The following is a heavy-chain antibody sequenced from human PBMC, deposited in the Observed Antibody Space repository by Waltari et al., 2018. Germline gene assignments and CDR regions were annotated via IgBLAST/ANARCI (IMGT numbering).Heavy chain of an antibody. CDR3: ARHESWSGVGNY. D-gene: IGHD3-10*01. CDR2: IYYRGST. V-gene: IGHV4-39*01. J-gene: IGHJ4*02. CDR1: GGSISSRGYY. Sequence: QLQLQESGPGLVKPSETLSLTCTVSGGSISSRGYYLGRIRQPPGQGLEWMGSIYYRGSTYYNPSLKSRVTISVDTSKNQFSLKVSSVTAADTAVYYCARHESWSGVGNYWGQGALVTVSS.